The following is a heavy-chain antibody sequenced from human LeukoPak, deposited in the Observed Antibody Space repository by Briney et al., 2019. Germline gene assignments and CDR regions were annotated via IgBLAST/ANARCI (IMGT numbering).Heavy chain of an antibody. CDR1: GGSISSGDYY. J-gene: IGHJ4*02. Sequence: TSQTLSLTCTVSGGSISSGDYYWSWIRQPPGKGLEWIGYIYYSGSIKYNPSLKSRVTMSVDTSKNQFSLKLSSVTAADTAIYYCARENPSGYYNRPIDYWGQGTLVTVSS. D-gene: IGHD3-22*01. CDR3: ARENPSGYYNRPIDY. CDR2: IYYSGSI. V-gene: IGHV4-30-4*01.